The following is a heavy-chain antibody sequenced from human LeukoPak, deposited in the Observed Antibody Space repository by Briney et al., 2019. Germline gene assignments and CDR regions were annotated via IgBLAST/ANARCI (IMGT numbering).Heavy chain of an antibody. CDR2: INPNSGGT. V-gene: IGHV1-2*02. J-gene: IGHJ4*02. D-gene: IGHD3-9*01. CDR3: ARSPHILTGENFDY. CDR1: GYTFTGYY. Sequence: ASVKVSCKTSGYTFTGYYMHWVRQAPGQGLEWMGWINPNSGGTNYAQKFQDRVSMTRDTSISTAYMHLSRLRSDDTAVYYCARSPHILTGENFDYWGQGTLLTVSS.